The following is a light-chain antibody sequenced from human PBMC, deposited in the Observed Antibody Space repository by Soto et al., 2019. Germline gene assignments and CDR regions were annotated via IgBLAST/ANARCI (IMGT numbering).Light chain of an antibody. CDR1: QDIAKN. V-gene: IGKV1-33*01. J-gene: IGKJ5*01. CDR3: QQYDNLLPIT. Sequence: IQMTQSPSSLSASVGDRVTITCQASQDIAKNLNWYQQKPGKAPKLLIYDASSLQTGVPSRFSGSGSASHFTFTISSLQSEDIATYYCQQYDNLLPITFGQGTRLEIK. CDR2: DAS.